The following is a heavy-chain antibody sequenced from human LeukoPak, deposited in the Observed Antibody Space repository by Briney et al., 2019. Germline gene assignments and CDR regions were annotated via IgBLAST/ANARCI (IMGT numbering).Heavy chain of an antibody. CDR3: ARGSTPSYYYDSSGHFDY. CDR1: GYTFTGYY. CDR2: INPSGGTT. Sequence: ASVKVSCKASGYTFTGYYMHWVRQAPGQGLDWMGLINPSGGTTNYAQKFQGRVTMTRDTSTSTVYMELSSLRSEDTAVYCCARGSTPSYYYDSSGHFDYWGQGTLVTVSS. D-gene: IGHD3-22*01. V-gene: IGHV1-46*01. J-gene: IGHJ4*02.